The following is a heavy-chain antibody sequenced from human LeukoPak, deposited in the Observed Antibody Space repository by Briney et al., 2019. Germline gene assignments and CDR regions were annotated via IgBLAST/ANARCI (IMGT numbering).Heavy chain of an antibody. Sequence: GGSLRLSCAASGFTFSSYDMHWVRQATGKGLGWVSAIGTAGDTYYPGSVKGRFTISRENAKNSLYLQMNSLRAGDTAVYYCASGGIYYDSSGYYSWYFQHWGQGTLVTVSS. D-gene: IGHD3-22*01. J-gene: IGHJ1*01. CDR1: GFTFSSYD. V-gene: IGHV3-13*01. CDR3: ASGGIYYDSSGYYSWYFQH. CDR2: IGTAGDT.